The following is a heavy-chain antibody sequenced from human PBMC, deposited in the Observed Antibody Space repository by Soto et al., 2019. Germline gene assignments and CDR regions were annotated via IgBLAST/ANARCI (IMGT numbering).Heavy chain of an antibody. D-gene: IGHD3-22*01. CDR2: ISGSGGST. CDR3: AKVMGYYYDSSGYYLEYFQH. CDR1: GFTFSSYA. J-gene: IGHJ1*01. Sequence: GGSLRLSCAASGFTFSSYAMSWVRQAPGKGLEWVSAISGSGGSTYYADSVKGRFTISRDNSKNTLYLQMNSLRAEDTAVYYCAKVMGYYYDSSGYYLEYFQHWGQGTLVTVSS. V-gene: IGHV3-23*01.